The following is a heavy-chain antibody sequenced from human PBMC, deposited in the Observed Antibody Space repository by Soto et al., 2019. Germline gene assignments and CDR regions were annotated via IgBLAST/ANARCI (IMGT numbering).Heavy chain of an antibody. D-gene: IGHD6-13*01. V-gene: IGHV1-3*01. J-gene: IGHJ4*02. CDR1: GYTFTSYA. CDR2: INAGNGNT. CDR3: ARSPRSIAAAGTGGFYFDY. Sequence: ASVKVSCKASGYTFTSYAMHWVRQAPGQRLEWMGWINAGNGNTKYSQKFQGRVTITRDTSASTAYMELSSLRSEDTAVYYCARSPRSIAAAGTGGFYFDYWGQGTLVTVS.